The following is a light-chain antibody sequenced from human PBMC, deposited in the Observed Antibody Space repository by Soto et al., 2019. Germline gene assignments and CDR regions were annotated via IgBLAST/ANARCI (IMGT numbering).Light chain of an antibody. CDR1: SSHPENNY. Sequence: SVLTQPPSGSAAPEQKVPIPCSGSSSHPENNYVSWYQQFPTTAPKLLIYDNNKRPSGIPDRFSGSKSGTSATLGITGLPTGDEADYYCGTWDGSLNARVFGTGTKGTVL. J-gene: IGLJ1*01. V-gene: IGLV1-51*01. CDR2: DNN. CDR3: GTWDGSLNARV.